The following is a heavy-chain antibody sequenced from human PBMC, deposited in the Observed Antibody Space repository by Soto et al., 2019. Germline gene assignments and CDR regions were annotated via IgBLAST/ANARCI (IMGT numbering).Heavy chain of an antibody. CDR2: IYHSGNT. CDR3: ARDERDDSALRY. V-gene: IGHV4-30-2*01. J-gene: IGHJ4*02. Sequence: PSETLSLTCAVSGDSISSGGYSWNWIRQPPGKGLEWIGYIYHSGNTFYSPSLKSRVTISVDGSKNQFFLRLSSVTAADTAVYYCARDERDDSALRYWGQGALVPVSS. D-gene: IGHD2-21*02. CDR1: GDSISSGGYS.